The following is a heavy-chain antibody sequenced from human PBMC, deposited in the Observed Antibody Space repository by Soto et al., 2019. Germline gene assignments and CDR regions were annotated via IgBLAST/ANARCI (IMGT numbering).Heavy chain of an antibody. J-gene: IGHJ5*02. V-gene: IGHV1-2*02. CDR2: INLNDGGT. Sequence: QGQLVQSGTEVKKPGASVRVSCKASEYSFGDYYLHWLRQAPGQGLEWMGWINLNDGGTSYARKFQGRVTMTSHKSITTVYLELSSLRSAATAVYYCVRDAPSQQSIFHRWGQGTLVTVSS. CDR3: VRDAPSQQSIFHR. CDR1: EYSFGDYY. D-gene: IGHD3-3*01.